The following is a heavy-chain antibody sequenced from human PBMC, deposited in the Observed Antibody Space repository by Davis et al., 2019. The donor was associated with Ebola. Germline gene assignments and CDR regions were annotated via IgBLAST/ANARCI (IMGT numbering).Heavy chain of an antibody. CDR1: GFTVSSNY. D-gene: IGHD3-22*01. CDR2: IYSGGST. Sequence: PGGSLRLSCAASGFTVSSNYMSWVRQAPGKGLEWVSVIYSGGSTYYADSVKGRFTISRDNSKNTLYLQMNSLRAEDTAVYYCARDQRGLYYDSSGYHSYAFDIWGQGTMVTVSS. CDR3: ARDQRGLYYDSSGYHSYAFDI. V-gene: IGHV3-53*01. J-gene: IGHJ3*02.